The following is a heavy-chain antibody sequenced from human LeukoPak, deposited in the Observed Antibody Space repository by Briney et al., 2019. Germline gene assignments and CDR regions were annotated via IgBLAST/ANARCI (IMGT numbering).Heavy chain of an antibody. J-gene: IGHJ6*02. CDR1: GGSFSGYY. V-gene: IGHV4-34*01. CDR2: INHSGST. Sequence: SETLSLTCAVYGGSFSGYYGSWIRQPPGKGREWIGEINHSGSTNYNPSLKSRVTISVDTSKNQLSLKLSSVTAADTAVYYCARVRDIKLTYYYYGMEVWGQGTTVTVSS. CDR3: ARVRDIKLTYYYYGMEV. D-gene: IGHD2-15*01.